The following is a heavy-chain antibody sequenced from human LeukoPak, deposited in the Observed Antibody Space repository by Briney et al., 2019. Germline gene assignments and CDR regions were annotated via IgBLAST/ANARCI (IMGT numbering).Heavy chain of an antibody. CDR3: ARENRDGYNLAFDY. CDR2: IWYDGSNK. Sequence: QPGRSLRLSCAASGFTFSNYGMHWVRPAPGKGLEWVTVIWYDGSNKYYAGSVRGRFTISRDNSKNTLYLQMNSLRAEDTAVYYCARENRDGYNLAFDYWGQGILVTVSS. D-gene: IGHD5-24*01. V-gene: IGHV3-33*01. CDR1: GFTFSNYG. J-gene: IGHJ4*02.